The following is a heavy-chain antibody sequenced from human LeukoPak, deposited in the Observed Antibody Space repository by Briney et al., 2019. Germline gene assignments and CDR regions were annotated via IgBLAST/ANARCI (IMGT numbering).Heavy chain of an antibody. J-gene: IGHJ3*02. D-gene: IGHD3-9*01. V-gene: IGHV3-21*01. Sequence: GGSLRLSCAASGFTFSSYSMNWVRQAPGKGLEWVSSISSSSSYIYYADSVKGRFTISRDNAKNSLYLQMNSLRAEDTAVYYCARPTGVILTADAFDIWGQGTMVTVSS. CDR3: ARPTGVILTADAFDI. CDR2: ISSSSSYI. CDR1: GFTFSSYS.